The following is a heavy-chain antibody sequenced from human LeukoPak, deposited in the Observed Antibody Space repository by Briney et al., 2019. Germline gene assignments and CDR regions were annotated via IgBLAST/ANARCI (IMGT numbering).Heavy chain of an antibody. J-gene: IGHJ3*02. Sequence: ASVKVSCKASGYTFTSYGISWVRQAPGQGLEWMGWISAYNGNTNYAQKLQGRVTMTTDTSTSTAYMELRSLRSDDTAVYYCASSRITVVRGDLDDAFDIWGQGTMVTVSS. CDR3: ASSRITVVRGDLDDAFDI. D-gene: IGHD3-10*01. V-gene: IGHV1-18*01. CDR2: ISAYNGNT. CDR1: GYTFTSYG.